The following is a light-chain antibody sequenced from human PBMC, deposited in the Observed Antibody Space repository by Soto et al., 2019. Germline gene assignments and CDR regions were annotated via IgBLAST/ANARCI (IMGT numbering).Light chain of an antibody. CDR1: QSVSSSY. CDR2: GAS. J-gene: IGKJ4*01. Sequence: EIVLTQSPGTLSLSPGERATLSCRASQSVSSSYLAWYQQKPGQAPRLLIYGASSRATGIPDRFSGSGAGTDFPLTISRMEPEDFAVNYCQQYSSSSGLTFGGGTKVEVK. V-gene: IGKV3-20*01. CDR3: QQYSSSSGLT.